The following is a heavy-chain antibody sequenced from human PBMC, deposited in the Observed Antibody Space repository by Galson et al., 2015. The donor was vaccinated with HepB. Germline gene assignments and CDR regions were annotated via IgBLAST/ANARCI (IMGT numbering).Heavy chain of an antibody. CDR2: INAGNGNT. CDR3: ATQGVYSYGYKHAFDI. Sequence: SVKVSCKASGYTFTSYAMHWVRQAPGQRLEWMGWINAGNGNTKYSQKFQGRVTITRDTSASTAYMELSSLRSEDTAAYYCATQGVYSYGYKHAFDIWGQGTMVTVSS. V-gene: IGHV1-3*01. D-gene: IGHD5-18*01. J-gene: IGHJ3*02. CDR1: GYTFTSYA.